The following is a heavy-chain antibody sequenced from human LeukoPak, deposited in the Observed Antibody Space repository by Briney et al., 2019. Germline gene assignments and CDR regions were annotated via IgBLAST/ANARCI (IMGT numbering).Heavy chain of an antibody. CDR1: ADSVSSKSVS. V-gene: IGHV6-1*01. D-gene: IGHD7-27*01. CDR2: TRYRSTWMT. CDR3: VRDFNWGVDY. J-gene: IGHJ4*02. Sequence: SQTLSLTCAISADSVSSKSVSWSWIRQSPSGGLEFLGRTRYRSTWMTFYSLSVQSRMTINADTSRNHVSLRLNSVTPEDTALYYCVRDFNWGVDYWGQGTLVTVSS.